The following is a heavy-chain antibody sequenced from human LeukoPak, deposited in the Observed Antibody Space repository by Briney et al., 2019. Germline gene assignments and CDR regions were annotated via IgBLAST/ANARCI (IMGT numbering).Heavy chain of an antibody. CDR1: GYTFTSYD. CDR2: MNPNSGNT. V-gene: IGHV1-8*03. J-gene: IGHJ6*03. Sequence: ASVKVSCKASGYTFTSYDINWVRQATGQGLEWMGWMNPNSGNTGYAQKFQGRVTITRNTSISTAYMELSSPRSEDTAVYYCARGRNWGDLARAINYYYYYMDVWGKGTTVTVSS. CDR3: ARGRNWGDLARAINYYYYYMDV. D-gene: IGHD3-16*01.